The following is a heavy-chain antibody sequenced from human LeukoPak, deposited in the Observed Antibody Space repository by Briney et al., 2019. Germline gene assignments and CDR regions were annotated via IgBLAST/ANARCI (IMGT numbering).Heavy chain of an antibody. V-gene: IGHV3-64*01. D-gene: IGHD1-14*01. Sequence: GGSLRLSCAASGSTFSAYSMHWFRQSPGKGLESVSAISSNGDSTYYANSVKGRFSISRDNSKTTLYLQMGSLRAEDMAVYYCARGYNWGQGTLVTVSS. CDR3: ARGYN. CDR1: GSTFSAYS. J-gene: IGHJ4*02. CDR2: ISSNGDST.